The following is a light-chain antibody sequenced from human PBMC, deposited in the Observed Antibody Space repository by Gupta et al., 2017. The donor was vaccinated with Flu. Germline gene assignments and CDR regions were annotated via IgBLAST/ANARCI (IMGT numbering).Light chain of an antibody. J-gene: IGKJ1*01. CDR2: DAS. CDR1: QSVSSK. V-gene: IGKV3-15*01. CDR3: QQYNIWRA. Sequence: SPATLSVSPGERATLSCRASQSVSSKLAWYQQKPGQAPRLLIYDASTRATGIPARFSGSGSGTEFTLTISSLQSEDFAVYYCQQYNIWRAFGEGTKVEIK.